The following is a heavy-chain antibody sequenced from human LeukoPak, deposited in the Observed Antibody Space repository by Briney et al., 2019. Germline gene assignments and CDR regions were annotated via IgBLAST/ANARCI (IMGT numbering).Heavy chain of an antibody. Sequence: SETLSLTCTVSGGSISSYYWSWIRQPPGKGLEWIGYIYTSGSTNYNPSLKSRVTMSVDTSKNQFSLKLSSVTAADTAVYYCARGLRSGARGAFDIWGQGTMVTVSS. CDR1: GGSISSYY. CDR2: IYTSGST. J-gene: IGHJ3*02. CDR3: ARGLRSGARGAFDI. V-gene: IGHV4-4*08. D-gene: IGHD4-17*01.